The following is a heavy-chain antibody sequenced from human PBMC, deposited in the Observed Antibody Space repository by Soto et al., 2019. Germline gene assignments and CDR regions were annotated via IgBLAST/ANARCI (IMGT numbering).Heavy chain of an antibody. CDR2: INGDGSTT. CDR1: GFAFSSYW. Sequence: EVHLVESGGGSVQPGGSLKLSCAGSGFAFSSYWIHWVRQVPGKGLVWVSCINGDGSTTSYADSVRGRFTISRDNAKDTLYLQMNSLRAEDTALYYCARVGQGRYYFDYWGQGTLVTVSS. J-gene: IGHJ4*02. V-gene: IGHV3-74*01. CDR3: ARVGQGRYYFDY.